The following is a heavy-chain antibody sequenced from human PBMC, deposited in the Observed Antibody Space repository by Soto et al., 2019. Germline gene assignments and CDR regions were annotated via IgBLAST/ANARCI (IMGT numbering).Heavy chain of an antibody. CDR2: IYYSGST. J-gene: IGHJ4*02. CDR3: ARDAASSGYYYRPLDY. CDR1: GGSISSYY. V-gene: IGHV4-59*12. Sequence: SETLSLTCTVSGGSISSYYWSWIRQPPGKGLEWIGYIYYSGSTNYNPSLKSRVTISVDTSKNQFSLKLSSVTAADTAVYYCARDAASSGYYYRPLDYWGQGTLVTVSS. D-gene: IGHD3-22*01.